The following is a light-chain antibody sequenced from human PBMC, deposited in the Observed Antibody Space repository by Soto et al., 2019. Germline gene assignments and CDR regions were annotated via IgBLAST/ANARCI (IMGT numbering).Light chain of an antibody. Sequence: EIVMTPSRATLSVSPVEGATLSCRASQSVSSKLAWYQQKPGQAPRLLIYGASTRATGIPARFSGSGSGTEFTLIISSLQSEDSAVYYCQQYNNWPQTFGQGTKVDIK. V-gene: IGKV3-15*01. CDR1: QSVSSK. CDR3: QQYNNWPQT. J-gene: IGKJ1*01. CDR2: GAS.